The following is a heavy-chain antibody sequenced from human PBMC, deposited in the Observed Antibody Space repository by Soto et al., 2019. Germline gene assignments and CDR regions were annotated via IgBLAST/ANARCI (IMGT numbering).Heavy chain of an antibody. J-gene: IGHJ5*02. Sequence: SETLSLTCTVSGGSISSGGYYWSWIRQHPGKGLEWIGYIYYSGSTYYIPSLKSRVTISVDTSKNQFSLKLSSVTAADTAVYYCARANVGLVVVTAIRFDPWGQGTLVTVSS. CDR1: GGSISSGGYY. CDR3: ARANVGLVVVTAIRFDP. D-gene: IGHD2-21*02. CDR2: IYYSGST. V-gene: IGHV4-31*03.